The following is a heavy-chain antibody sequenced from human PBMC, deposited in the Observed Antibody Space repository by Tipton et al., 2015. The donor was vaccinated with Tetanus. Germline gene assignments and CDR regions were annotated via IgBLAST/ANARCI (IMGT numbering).Heavy chain of an antibody. CDR3: ARVDPFDGRGYGGAFDI. V-gene: IGHV4-31*03. Sequence: TLSLTCTVSGASINAGGYLWTWVRQHPGKGLEWIGNIYYTERTSYLQSLDSRATISVDTSKHQFSLRLTSLTAADTAVYYCARVDPFDGRGYGGAFDIWGHGALVTVSS. J-gene: IGHJ3*02. CDR1: GASINAGGYL. D-gene: IGHD3-22*01. CDR2: IYYTERT.